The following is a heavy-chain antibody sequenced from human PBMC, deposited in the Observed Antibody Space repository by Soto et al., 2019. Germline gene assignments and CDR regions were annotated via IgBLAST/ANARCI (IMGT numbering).Heavy chain of an antibody. D-gene: IGHD1-7*01. CDR2: INHSGST. Sequence: SETLSLTCAVYGGSFSGYYWSWIRQPPGKGLEWIGEINHSGSTNYNSSLKSRVTISVDTSKNQFSLKLSSVTAADTAVYYCARIGLNWNYGAARGWFDPWGQGTLVTVSS. J-gene: IGHJ5*02. CDR1: GGSFSGYY. CDR3: ARIGLNWNYGAARGWFDP. V-gene: IGHV4-34*01.